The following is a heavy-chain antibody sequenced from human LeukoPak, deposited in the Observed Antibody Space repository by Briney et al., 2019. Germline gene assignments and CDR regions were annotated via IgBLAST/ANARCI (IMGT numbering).Heavy chain of an antibody. CDR3: ARVKAAWRVLDY. CDR1: GCTFSSYS. D-gene: IGHD1-1*01. V-gene: IGHV3-21*01. CDR2: ISSSSSYI. J-gene: IGHJ4*02. Sequence: PGGSLRLSCAASGCTFSSYSMNWVRQAPGKGLEWVSSISSSSSYIYYADSVKGRFTISRDNAKNSLYLQMNSLRAEDTAVYYCARVKAAWRVLDYWGQGTLVTVSS.